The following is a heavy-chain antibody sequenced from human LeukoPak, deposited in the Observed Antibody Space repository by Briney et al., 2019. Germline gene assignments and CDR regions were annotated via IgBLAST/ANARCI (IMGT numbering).Heavy chain of an antibody. J-gene: IGHJ4*02. CDR2: INHSGST. CDR3: ARADTEQTRYFDY. V-gene: IGHV4-34*01. CDR1: GGSFSGYY. D-gene: IGHD6-13*01. Sequence: SETLSLTCAVYGGSFSGYYWSWIRQPPGKGQEWIGEINHSGSTNYNPSLKSRVTISVDTSKNQFSLKLSSVTAADTAVYYCARADTEQTRYFDYWGQGTLVTVSS.